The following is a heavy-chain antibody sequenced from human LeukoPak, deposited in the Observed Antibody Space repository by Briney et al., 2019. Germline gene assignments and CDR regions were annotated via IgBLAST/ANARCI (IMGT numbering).Heavy chain of an antibody. D-gene: IGHD2-21*02. J-gene: IGHJ4*02. CDR1: GGSISSYY. V-gene: IGHV4-59*01. CDR3: ARELGVATLHFDF. Sequence: PSETLSLTCTVSGGSISSYYWSWIRQPPGKGLEWIGYIYYSGSTNYNPSLKSRVTVSVDTSKNQFSLKLSSVTAADTAVYYCARELGVATLHFDFWGQGILVTVSS. CDR2: IYYSGST.